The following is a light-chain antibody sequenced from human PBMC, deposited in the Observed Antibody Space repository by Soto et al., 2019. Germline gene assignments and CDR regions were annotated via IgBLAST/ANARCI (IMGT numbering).Light chain of an antibody. CDR2: TNS. V-gene: IGLV1-44*01. CDR3: AAWDDSLNGLV. CDR1: SSNIGSNT. Sequence: QSVLTQPPSASGTPGQRVTISCSGSSSNIGSNTVKWYQHLPGTAPKLLIYTNSQRPSGVPDRFSGSKSGTSASRAISGLQSEDEADYYCAAWDDSLNGLVFGTGTKLTVL. J-gene: IGLJ1*01.